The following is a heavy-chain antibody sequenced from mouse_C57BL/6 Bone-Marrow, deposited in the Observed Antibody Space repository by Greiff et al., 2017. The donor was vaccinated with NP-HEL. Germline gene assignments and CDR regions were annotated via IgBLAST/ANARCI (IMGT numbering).Heavy chain of an antibody. CDR1: GFTFSSYA. V-gene: IGHV5-4*01. CDR2: ISDGGSYT. CDR3: ARDPYPGYAMDY. Sequence: EVKLMESGGGLVKPGGSLKLSCAASGFTFSSYALSWVRQTPEKRLAWVATISDGGSYTYYPDNVKGRFTISRDNAKNNLYLQMSHLKSEDTAMYYCARDPYPGYAMDYWGQGTSVTVSS. J-gene: IGHJ4*01.